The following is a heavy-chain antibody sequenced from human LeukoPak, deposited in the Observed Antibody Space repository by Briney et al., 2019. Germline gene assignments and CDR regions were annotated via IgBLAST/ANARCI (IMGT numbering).Heavy chain of an antibody. Sequence: PGRSLTLSCAASGFTFSSYGMHWVRQAPAKGLEWVAVIWYDGSNKYYADSVKGRFTISTGNSKNTLYLQMNRLRAEDTAVYYCARWFSGSDSSGYYPSFMDVWGKGTTVTVSS. V-gene: IGHV3-33*01. CDR2: IWYDGSNK. D-gene: IGHD3-22*01. CDR3: ARWFSGSDSSGYYPSFMDV. CDR1: GFTFSSYG. J-gene: IGHJ6*03.